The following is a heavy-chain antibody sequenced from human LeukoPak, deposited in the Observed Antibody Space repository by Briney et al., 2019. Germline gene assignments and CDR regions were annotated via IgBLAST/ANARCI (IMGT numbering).Heavy chain of an antibody. J-gene: IGHJ4*02. CDR2: ISKSGSPK. CDR3: ARDRVAGEFDY. Sequence: QPGGSLRLSCAASGFTFSSYEMNWVRQAPGKGLEWVSYISKSGSPKNYADSVKGRFTISRDNAKNSLYLQMNSLRAEDTAVYYCARDRVAGEFDYWGQGTLVTVSS. V-gene: IGHV3-48*03. D-gene: IGHD6-19*01. CDR1: GFTFSSYE.